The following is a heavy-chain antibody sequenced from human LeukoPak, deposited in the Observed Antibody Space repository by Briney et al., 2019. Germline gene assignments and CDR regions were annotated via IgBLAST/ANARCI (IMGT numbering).Heavy chain of an antibody. D-gene: IGHD3-3*01. Sequence: PSETLSLTCAVYGGSFSGYYWSWIRQPPGKGLEWIGEINHSGSTNYNPSLKSRVTISVDTSKNQFSLKLSSVTAADTAVYYCARARSYDFWSGYLGNWFDPWGQGTLVTVSS. CDR3: ARARSYDFWSGYLGNWFDP. J-gene: IGHJ5*02. CDR2: INHSGST. V-gene: IGHV4-34*01. CDR1: GGSFSGYY.